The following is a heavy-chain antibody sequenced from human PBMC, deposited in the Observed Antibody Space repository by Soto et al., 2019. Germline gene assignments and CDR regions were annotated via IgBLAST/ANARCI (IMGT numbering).Heavy chain of an antibody. D-gene: IGHD2-21*02. J-gene: IGHJ4*02. CDR2: IYYDEDT. CDR1: GVSVSSGSYY. CDR3: VRLRPSDDSTLYYFDH. Sequence: SDTLSLTCAVSGVSVSSGSYYWSWIRQPPGKGLEFIGYIYYDEDTKYNPSLKSRVTISLDTSKNQFSLKLSSVTAADTAVYYCVRLRPSDDSTLYYFDHWGQGSLVTVS. V-gene: IGHV4-61*01.